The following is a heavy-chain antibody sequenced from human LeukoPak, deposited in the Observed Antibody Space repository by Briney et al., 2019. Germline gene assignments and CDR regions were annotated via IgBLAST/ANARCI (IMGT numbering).Heavy chain of an antibody. V-gene: IGHV4-30-2*01. D-gene: IGHD1-1*01. J-gene: IGHJ4*02. CDR2: IYHSGST. CDR3: ARAMGWNPFDY. Sequence: SETLSLTCTVSGGSISSGGYYWSWIRQPPGKGLEWIGYIYHSGSTYYNPSLKSRVTISVDRSKNQFSLKLSSVTAADTAVYYCARAMGWNPFDYWGQGTLVTVSS. CDR1: GGSISSGGYY.